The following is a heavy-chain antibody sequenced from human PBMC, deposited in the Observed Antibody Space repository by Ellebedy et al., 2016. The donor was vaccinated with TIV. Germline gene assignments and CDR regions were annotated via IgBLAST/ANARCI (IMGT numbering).Heavy chain of an antibody. CDR2: TYYRSKWYD. CDR1: GDSVFRNYGA. CDR3: ARGLAEGGVPSWYFDL. J-gene: IGHJ2*01. Sequence: SQTLSLTCAISGDSVFRNYGAWNWFRQSPSRGLEWLGRTYYRSKWYDDYAVSVKSRITINPDTSKNQFSLQLNSVTPEDTAVYYCARGLAEGGVPSWYFDLWGRGTLVTVSS. V-gene: IGHV6-1*01. D-gene: IGHD6-13*01.